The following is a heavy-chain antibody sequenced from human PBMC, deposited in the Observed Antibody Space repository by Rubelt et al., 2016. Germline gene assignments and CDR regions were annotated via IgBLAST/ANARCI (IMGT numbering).Heavy chain of an antibody. CDR2: IIPILGIA. J-gene: IGHJ5*02. D-gene: IGHD3-10*01. CDR3: ARGVEYYYGSGTNWFDP. CDR1: GGTFSSYA. Sequence: QVQLVQSGAEVKKPGSSVKVSCKASGGTFSSYAISWVRQAPGQGLEWMGRIIPILGIANYAQKFQVRVTITADKATSTAYMGLSSLRSEDTAVYYCARGVEYYYGSGTNWFDPWGQGTLVTVSS. V-gene: IGHV1-69*04.